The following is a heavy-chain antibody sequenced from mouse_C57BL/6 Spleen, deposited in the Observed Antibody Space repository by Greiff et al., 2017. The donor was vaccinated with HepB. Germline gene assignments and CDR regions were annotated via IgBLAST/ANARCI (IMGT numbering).Heavy chain of an antibody. Sequence: EVQLQQSGAELVRPGASVKLSCTASGFNIKDDYMHWVKQRPEQGLEWIGWIDPENGDTEYASKFQGKATITADTSSNTAYLQLSSLTSEDTAVYYCTPHYYGSSPGFAYWGQGTLVTVSA. CDR3: TPHYYGSSPGFAY. V-gene: IGHV14-4*01. CDR2: IDPENGDT. CDR1: GFNIKDDY. D-gene: IGHD1-1*01. J-gene: IGHJ3*01.